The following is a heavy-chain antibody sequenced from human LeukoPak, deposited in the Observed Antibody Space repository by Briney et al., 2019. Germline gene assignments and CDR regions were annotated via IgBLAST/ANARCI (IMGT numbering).Heavy chain of an antibody. Sequence: GGPLTLSCAASGFTFTSYWMSWVRQAPGKGLEWVANIKQDGSETYYVDSVKGRFTISRDNAKNSLYLQMNSLRAEDTAVFYCAKEGDYVGGSAFDFWGQGTVVTVSS. CDR2: IKQDGSET. D-gene: IGHD4-17*01. CDR3: AKEGDYVGGSAFDF. V-gene: IGHV3-7*01. CDR1: GFTFTSYW. J-gene: IGHJ3*01.